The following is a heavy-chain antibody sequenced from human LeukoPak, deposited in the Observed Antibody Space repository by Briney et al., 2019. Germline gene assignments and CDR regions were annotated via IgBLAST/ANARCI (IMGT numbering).Heavy chain of an antibody. CDR1: GGSISSYY. Sequence: SETLSLTCTASGGSISSYYWHWIRQPPGKELEWIGYVYYTGRTNYHPSLKSRVTISVDTSKNQFSLKLSSVTAADTAVYYCAGRYYYHNLRAFDIWGQGTMVTVSS. CDR3: AGRYYYHNLRAFDI. CDR2: VYYTGRT. V-gene: IGHV4-59*01. J-gene: IGHJ3*02. D-gene: IGHD3-22*01.